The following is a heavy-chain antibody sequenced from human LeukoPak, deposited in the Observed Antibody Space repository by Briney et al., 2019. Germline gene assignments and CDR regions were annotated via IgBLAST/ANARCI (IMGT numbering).Heavy chain of an antibody. D-gene: IGHD3-3*01. CDR2: ISSSSSYI. J-gene: IGHJ4*02. V-gene: IGHV3-21*01. Sequence: GGSLRLSCAASGFTFSSYSMNWVRQAPGKGLEWVSSISSSSSYIYYADSVKGRFTISRDNAKNSLYLQMNSLRAEDTAVYYCATAGYYHFWSGYSPLDYWGQGTLVTVSS. CDR1: GFTFSSYS. CDR3: ATAGYYHFWSGYSPLDY.